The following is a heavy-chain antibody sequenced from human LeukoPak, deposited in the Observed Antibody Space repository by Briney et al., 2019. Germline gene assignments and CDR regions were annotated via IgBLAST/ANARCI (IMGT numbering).Heavy chain of an antibody. CDR3: ARVVGATRHFDY. D-gene: IGHD1-26*01. CDR1: GYTFTVYY. V-gene: IGHV1-2*02. CDR2: INPNSGGT. J-gene: IGHJ4*02. Sequence: ASVTVSFKASGYTFTVYYMHWVRQAPGQGLEWMGWINPNSGGTNYAQKFQGRVTITRDTSISTAYMELSRLRSDDTAVYYCARVVGATRHFDYWGQGTLVTVSS.